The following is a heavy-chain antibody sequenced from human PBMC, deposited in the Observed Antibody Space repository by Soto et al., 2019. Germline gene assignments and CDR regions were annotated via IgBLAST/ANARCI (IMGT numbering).Heavy chain of an antibody. Sequence: GGSLRLSCAASGFTFSSYAMSWVRQAPGKGLEWVSAISGSGGSTYYADSVKGRFTISRDNSKNTLYLQMNSLRAEDTAVYYCAKRRGSGSYAYYYYGMDVWGQGTTVTVSS. J-gene: IGHJ6*02. CDR3: AKRRGSGSYAYYYYGMDV. D-gene: IGHD3-10*01. CDR2: ISGSGGST. V-gene: IGHV3-23*01. CDR1: GFTFSSYA.